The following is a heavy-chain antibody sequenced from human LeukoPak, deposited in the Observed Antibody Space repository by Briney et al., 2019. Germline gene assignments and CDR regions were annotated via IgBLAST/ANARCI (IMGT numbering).Heavy chain of an antibody. CDR3: VKDFGQTTAAIAY. Sequence: GGSLRLSCAASGFSFDDYAMHWVRQAPGKGLWWVSCIRWGSNSVGHADSVRGRFTISRDKAKNSLYLQMNSLRAEDTALYYCVKDFGQTTAAIAYWGQGTLVTVSS. D-gene: IGHD2-2*01. CDR1: GFSFDDYA. J-gene: IGHJ4*02. CDR2: IRWGSNSV. V-gene: IGHV3-9*01.